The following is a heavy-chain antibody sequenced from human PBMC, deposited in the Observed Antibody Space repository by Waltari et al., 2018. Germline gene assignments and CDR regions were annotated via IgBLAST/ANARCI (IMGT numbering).Heavy chain of an antibody. CDR1: GFSLSNAEMG. Sequence: QVTLKESGPVLVKPTETLTLTCTVSGFSLSNAEMGVSWIRQPPGKALEWLAHIFSNDEKSFTTSLKNRLTISRDTSKSQVVLTLTNMDPVDTATYYCARVPVGPIRWIDPWGQGTLVTVSS. J-gene: IGHJ5*02. CDR3: ARVPVGPIRWIDP. CDR2: IFSNDEK. V-gene: IGHV2-26*01. D-gene: IGHD1-26*01.